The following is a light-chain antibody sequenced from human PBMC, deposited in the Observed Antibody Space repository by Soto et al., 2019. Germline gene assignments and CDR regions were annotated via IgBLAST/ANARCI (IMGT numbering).Light chain of an antibody. Sequence: EVGLTQSPATLSVSPGERAALSCRASQSVSIKLAWYQQKPGQPPTLLIYDASTRATGIPDRFSGSGSGTDFTLTISRREPEDFAVYFCQEHASIFGQGTLLEI. CDR2: DAS. CDR1: QSVSIK. V-gene: IGKV3D-15*01. CDR3: QEHASI. J-gene: IGKJ5*01.